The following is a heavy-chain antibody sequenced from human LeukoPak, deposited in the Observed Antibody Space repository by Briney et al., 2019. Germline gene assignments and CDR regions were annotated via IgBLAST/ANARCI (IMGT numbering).Heavy chain of an antibody. D-gene: IGHD6-19*01. CDR2: IYWNDDK. Sequence: NESAPTLVKPTHTLTLSCTFSGFSLSTSGVGVDWIRHPPGKALEWLALIYWNDDKRYSPSPKSRLTLTKNTTKNQVVLTMTYMDTVDTATYYCAIRESSGVREPCFDYWGEGTLVTVSS. J-gene: IGHJ4*02. CDR1: GFSLSTSGVG. CDR3: AIRESSGVREPCFDY. V-gene: IGHV2-5*01.